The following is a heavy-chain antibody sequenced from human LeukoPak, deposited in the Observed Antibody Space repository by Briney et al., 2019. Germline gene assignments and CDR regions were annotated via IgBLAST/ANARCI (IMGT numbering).Heavy chain of an antibody. J-gene: IGHJ4*02. D-gene: IGHD7-27*01. CDR3: ASNTGTVFDY. V-gene: IGHV4-38-2*02. Sequence: SETLSLTCNVSGYSISSAFHWGWIRQPPGKGLEWIGSIYHSGSTYYNPSLTSRVTISVDTSKNQFSLNLTSVTAADTAVYYCASNTGTVFDYWGQGALVTVSS. CDR2: IYHSGST. CDR1: GYSISSAFH.